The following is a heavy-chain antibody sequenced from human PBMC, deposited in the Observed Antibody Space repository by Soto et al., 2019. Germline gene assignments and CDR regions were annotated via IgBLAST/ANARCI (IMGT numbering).Heavy chain of an antibody. Sequence: QVQLVESGGCVVQPGRSLRLSCAASGFTFSSYGMHWVRQAPGKGLEWMAVISHDETSNAYADSVKGRFTISRDNSKNTLYLQMNSLRTDDTAVYHCAKLPHIGWHHHYYGMDVWGQGTMVTVSS. D-gene: IGHD6-19*01. CDR3: AKLPHIGWHHHYYGMDV. J-gene: IGHJ6*02. V-gene: IGHV3-30*18. CDR2: ISHDETSN. CDR1: GFTFSSYG.